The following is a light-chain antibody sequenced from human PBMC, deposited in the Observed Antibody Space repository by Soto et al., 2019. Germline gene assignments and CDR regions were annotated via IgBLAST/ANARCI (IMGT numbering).Light chain of an antibody. Sequence: IVLKLSLGTLSLSQEERTPLSRRASQSISRYLAWYQQKPGQGPRLLIYGASSRATGTPDRFSGSGSGTDFTLTINRLEPEDFALYYCQQYGSSPPTFGQGTMVDIK. CDR1: QSISRY. V-gene: IGKV3-20*01. CDR3: QQYGSSPPT. J-gene: IGKJ1*01. CDR2: GAS.